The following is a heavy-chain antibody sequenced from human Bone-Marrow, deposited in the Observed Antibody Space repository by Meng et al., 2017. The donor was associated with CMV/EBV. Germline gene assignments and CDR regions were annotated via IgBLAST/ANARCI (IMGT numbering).Heavy chain of an antibody. D-gene: IGHD3-22*01. J-gene: IGHJ4*02. V-gene: IGHV3-9*01. CDR2: ISYNSDNR. Sequence: SLKISCAASGFTFNDYAMHWVRQAPGKGLEWVSGISYNSDNRAYADSVKGRFTISRDNAKNSLYLQMNSLRPEDTALYYCAKDFAIYYYDSSGYYYFHYWGQGRLVTVSS. CDR1: GFTFNDYA. CDR3: AKDFAIYYYDSSGYYYFHY.